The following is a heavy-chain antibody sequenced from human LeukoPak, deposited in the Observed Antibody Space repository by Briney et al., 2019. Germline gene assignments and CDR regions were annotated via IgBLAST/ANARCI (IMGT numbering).Heavy chain of an antibody. J-gene: IGHJ4*02. D-gene: IGHD3-10*01. V-gene: IGHV4-39*07. CDR1: GGSISSYY. CDR3: ARDPKQLRGYYFDY. Sequence: SETLSLTCTVSGGSISSYYWSWIRQPPGKGLEWIGSIYYSGSTYYNPSLKSRVTISVDTSKNQFSLKLSSVTAADTAVYYCARDPKQLRGYYFDYWGQGTLVTVSS. CDR2: IYYSGST.